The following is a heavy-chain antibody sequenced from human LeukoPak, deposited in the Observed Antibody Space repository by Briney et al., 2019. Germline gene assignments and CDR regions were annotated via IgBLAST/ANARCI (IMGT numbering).Heavy chain of an antibody. V-gene: IGHV1-3*01. CDR3: ARDRVRDQLLHRYDY. Sequence: GASVKVSCKASGYTFSSYALYWVRQAPGQRLEWMGWINVDNGNTNYAQKLQGRVTMTTDTSTSTAYMELRSLRSDDTAVYYCARDRVRDQLLHRYDYWGQGTLVTVSS. D-gene: IGHD2-2*01. CDR2: INVDNGNT. J-gene: IGHJ4*02. CDR1: GYTFSSYA.